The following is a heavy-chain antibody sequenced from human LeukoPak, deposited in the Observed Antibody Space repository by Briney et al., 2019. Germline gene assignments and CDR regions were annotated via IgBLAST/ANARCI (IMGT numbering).Heavy chain of an antibody. J-gene: IGHJ3*02. Sequence: PGGSLRLSCVASGFTFSSYSMNWVRQAPGKGLEWVSSISSSSSYIYYADSVKGRFTISRDNAKNSLYLQMNSLRAEDTAVYYCARDSDYVWGSYREDDAFDIWGQGTMVTASS. CDR1: GFTFSSYS. D-gene: IGHD3-16*02. V-gene: IGHV3-21*01. CDR2: ISSSSSYI. CDR3: ARDSDYVWGSYREDDAFDI.